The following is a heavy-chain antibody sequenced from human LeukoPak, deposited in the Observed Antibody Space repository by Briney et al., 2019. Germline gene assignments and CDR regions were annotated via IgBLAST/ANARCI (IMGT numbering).Heavy chain of an antibody. J-gene: IGHJ5*02. CDR3: ARMTVSGRDNWFDP. V-gene: IGHV4-39*01. Sequence: PSETLSLTCTVSGGSISSSSYYWGWIRQPPGKGLEWIGSIYYSRSTYYNPSLKSRVTISVDTSKNQFSLKLSSVTAADTAVYYCARMTVSGRDNWFDPWGQGTLVTVSS. D-gene: IGHD6-19*01. CDR2: IYYSRST. CDR1: GGSISSSSYY.